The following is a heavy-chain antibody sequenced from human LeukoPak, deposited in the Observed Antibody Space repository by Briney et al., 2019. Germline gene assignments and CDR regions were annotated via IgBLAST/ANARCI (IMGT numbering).Heavy chain of an antibody. V-gene: IGHV3-23*01. CDR3: ASLVRGVIPSMEFDP. CDR2: ISGSGGST. J-gene: IGHJ5*02. Sequence: GVSLRLSCAASGFTFSSCAMSWVRQAPGKGLEWVSAISGSGGSTYYADSVKGRFTISRDNSKNTLYLQMNSLRAEDTAVYYCASLVRGVIPSMEFDPWGQGTLVTVS. D-gene: IGHD3-10*01. CDR1: GFTFSSCA.